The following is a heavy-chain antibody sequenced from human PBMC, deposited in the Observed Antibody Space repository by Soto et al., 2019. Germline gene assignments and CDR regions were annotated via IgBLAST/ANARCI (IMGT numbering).Heavy chain of an antibody. Sequence: QVQLVESGGGVVQPGRSLRLSCAASGFTFSNYGMHWVRQAPGKGLEWVAVILNDGSNRYHADSVKDRFTISRDNSKNMLYLQMNSLRADDTAVYHCARDDEYSGNGMDVWGQGTTVTVS. D-gene: IGHD3-10*01. V-gene: IGHV3-33*01. CDR2: ILNDGSNR. CDR1: GFTFSNYG. J-gene: IGHJ6*02. CDR3: ARDDEYSGNGMDV.